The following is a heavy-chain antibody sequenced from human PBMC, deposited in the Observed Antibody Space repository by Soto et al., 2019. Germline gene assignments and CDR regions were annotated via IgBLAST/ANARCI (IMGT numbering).Heavy chain of an antibody. CDR1: GDRLTSYW. CDR3: AELSGSYRPFDY. D-gene: IGHD1-26*01. CDR2: IDPYDSNT. J-gene: IGHJ4*02. V-gene: IGHV5-10-1*01. Sequence: GSLKISGKGCGDRLTSYWINWVRQMPGKGLEWMGRIDPYDSNTIYSPSLQGHVTISADKSTNTAYLHWSSLKASDTAIYYCAELSGSYRPFDYWGQGTVVTASS.